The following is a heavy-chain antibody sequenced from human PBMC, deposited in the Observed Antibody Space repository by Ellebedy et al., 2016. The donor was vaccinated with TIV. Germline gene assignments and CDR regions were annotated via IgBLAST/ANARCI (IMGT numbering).Heavy chain of an antibody. CDR3: AAGFTIAVAGSI. J-gene: IGHJ3*02. Sequence: AASVKVSCKASGYSFTSYGISWARQAPGQGLEWMGWINANSGGTNHAQKFQGRVTVTRDMSTSTAYIELSSLRSEDTAVYYCAAGFTIAVAGSIWGQGTVVTVSS. D-gene: IGHD6-19*01. CDR1: GYSFTSYG. V-gene: IGHV1-2*02. CDR2: INANSGGT.